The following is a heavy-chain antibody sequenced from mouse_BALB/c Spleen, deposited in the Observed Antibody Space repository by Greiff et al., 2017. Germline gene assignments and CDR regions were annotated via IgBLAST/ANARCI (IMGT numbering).Heavy chain of an antibody. V-gene: IGHV5-4*02. D-gene: IGHD2-3*01. CDR2: ISDGGSYT. CDR1: GFTFSDYY. J-gene: IGHJ3*01. Sequence: VESGGGLVKPGGSLKLSCAASGFTFSDYYMYWVRQTPEKRLEGVATISDGGSYTYYPDSVKGRFTISRDNAKNNLYLQMSSLKSEDTAMYYCARDDGLPGFAYWGQGTLVTVSA. CDR3: ARDDGLPGFAY.